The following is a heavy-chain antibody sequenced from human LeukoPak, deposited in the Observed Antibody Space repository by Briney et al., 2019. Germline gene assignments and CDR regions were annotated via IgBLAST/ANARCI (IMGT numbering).Heavy chain of an antibody. D-gene: IGHD3-3*01. J-gene: IGHJ4*02. Sequence: KPSETLSLTRTVSGGSISSSSYYWGWIRQPPGKGLEWIGSIYYSGSTYYNPSLKSRVTISVDTSKNQFSLKLSSVTAADTAVYYCARAYDFWSGYYFASNPYYFDYWGQGTLVTVSS. CDR2: IYYSGST. V-gene: IGHV4-39*07. CDR1: GGSISSSSYY. CDR3: ARAYDFWSGYYFASNPYYFDY.